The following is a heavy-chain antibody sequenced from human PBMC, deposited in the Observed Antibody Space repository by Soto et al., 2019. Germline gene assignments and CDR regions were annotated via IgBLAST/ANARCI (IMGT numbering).Heavy chain of an antibody. CDR1: GGTFSSYA. CDR2: IIPIFGTA. V-gene: IGHV1-69*13. CDR3: ARGDYYDSSGQPFDP. J-gene: IGHJ5*02. Sequence: RASVKVSCKASGGTFSSYAISWVRQAPGQGLEWMGGIIPIFGTANYAQKFQGRVTITADESTSTAYMELSSLRSEDTAVYYCARGDYYDSSGQPFDPWGQGTLVTVSS. D-gene: IGHD3-22*01.